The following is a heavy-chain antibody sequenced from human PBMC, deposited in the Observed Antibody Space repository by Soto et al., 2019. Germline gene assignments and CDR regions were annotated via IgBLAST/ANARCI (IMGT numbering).Heavy chain of an antibody. V-gene: IGHV4-59*08. CDR2: IYNSGST. CDR1: GGSISSYY. CDR3: TRPNQGDYAFDI. Sequence: SETLSLTCTVSGGSISSYYWSWIRQPPGKGLEWIGYIYNSGSTVYNPSLKSRLTISLDTSKNQVSLKLSSVTAADTAVYYCTRPNQGDYAFDIWGQGTMDTVSS. D-gene: IGHD2-21*02. J-gene: IGHJ3*02.